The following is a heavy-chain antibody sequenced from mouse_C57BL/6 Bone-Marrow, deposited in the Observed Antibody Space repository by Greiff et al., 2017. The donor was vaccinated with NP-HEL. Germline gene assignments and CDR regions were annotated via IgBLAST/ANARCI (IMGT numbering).Heavy chain of an antibody. CDR3: TWGNYGYFDV. J-gene: IGHJ1*03. CDR2: IRLKSDNYAT. CDR1: GFTFSNYW. V-gene: IGHV6-3*01. D-gene: IGHD2-1*01. Sequence: EVQLVESGGGLVQPGGSMKLSCVASGFTFSNYWMNWVRQSPEKGLEWVAQIRLKSDNYATHYAESVKGRFTISRDDSKSSVYLQMNNLRAEDTGIYYCTWGNYGYFDVWGTGTTVTVSS.